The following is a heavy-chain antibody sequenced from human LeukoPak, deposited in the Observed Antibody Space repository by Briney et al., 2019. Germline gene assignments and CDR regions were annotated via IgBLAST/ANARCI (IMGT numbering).Heavy chain of an antibody. J-gene: IGHJ4*02. CDR2: IRYDGSNK. V-gene: IGHV3-30*02. Sequence: SGGSLRLSCAASGFTFSSYGMHWVRQAPGKGLEWVAFIRYDGSNKYYADSVKGRFTISRDNSKNMLYLQMNSLRAEDTAVYYCAKRSAESSGYFDYWGQGTLVTVSS. D-gene: IGHD6-19*01. CDR3: AKRSAESSGYFDY. CDR1: GFTFSSYG.